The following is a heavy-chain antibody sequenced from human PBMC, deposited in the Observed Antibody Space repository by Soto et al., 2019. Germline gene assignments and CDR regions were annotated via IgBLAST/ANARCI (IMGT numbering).Heavy chain of an antibody. CDR1: GYTFTNYG. D-gene: IGHD7-27*01. Sequence: ASVKVSCKASGYTFTNYGISWVRQAPGQGLEWMGWITTYSGNTNYAQKLQGRVTMTTDTSTSTAYMELRSLRSDDTAVYYCARLGNWGVHYYYGIDVWGQGTTVTVSS. CDR2: ITTYSGNT. CDR3: ARLGNWGVHYYYGIDV. J-gene: IGHJ6*02. V-gene: IGHV1-18*04.